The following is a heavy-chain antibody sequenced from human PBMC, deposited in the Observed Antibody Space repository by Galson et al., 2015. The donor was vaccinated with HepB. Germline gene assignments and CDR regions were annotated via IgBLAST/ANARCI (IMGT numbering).Heavy chain of an antibody. V-gene: IGHV1-3*01. D-gene: IGHD3-10*01. CDR2: INAGNGNT. J-gene: IGHJ4*02. CDR1: GYTFTCYA. CDR3: ARGSGSGWLRPFDY. Sequence: SCKASGYTFTCYAMHWVRQAPGQRLEWMGWINAGNGNTKYSQKFQGRVTITRDTSASTAYMELSSLRSEDTAVYYCARGSGSGWLRPFDYWGQGTLVTVSS.